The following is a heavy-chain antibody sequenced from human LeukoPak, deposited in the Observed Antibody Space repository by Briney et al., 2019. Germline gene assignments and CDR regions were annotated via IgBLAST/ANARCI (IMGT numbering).Heavy chain of an antibody. Sequence: GASVTVSCTASEYTFTGYYMHWVRQAPGQRLEWMGYIYTHNGDTKYSQKFQGRVTLTRDTSASTVYVELSSLTSEDTAVYYCGRGGSSGVDYWGQGTLVTASS. CDR3: GRGGSSGVDY. CDR1: EYTFTGYY. V-gene: IGHV1-3*04. D-gene: IGHD2-15*01. CDR2: IYTHNGDT. J-gene: IGHJ4*02.